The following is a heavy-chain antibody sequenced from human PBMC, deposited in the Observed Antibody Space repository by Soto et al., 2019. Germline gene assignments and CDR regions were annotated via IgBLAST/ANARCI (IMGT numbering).Heavy chain of an antibody. CDR1: AGTLSSYA. Sequence: QVQLVQSGAEVKKPGSSVKVSCKASAGTLSSYAISWVRQAPGQGLEWMGGIIPIFGIANYAQKVQGRVTITADKSTSTAYMELSSLRSEDTAVYYCARVLRITMMGIWFDPWGQGTLVTVSS. V-gene: IGHV1-69*17. J-gene: IGHJ5*02. D-gene: IGHD3-22*01. CDR2: IIPIFGIA. CDR3: ARVLRITMMGIWFDP.